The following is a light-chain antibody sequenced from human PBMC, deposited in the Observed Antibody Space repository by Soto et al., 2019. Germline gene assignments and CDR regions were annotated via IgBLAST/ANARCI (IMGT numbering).Light chain of an antibody. V-gene: IGKV3-15*01. CDR1: QSISGN. Sequence: EIVMTQSPATLSVSPGERATLSCRASQSISGNLAWFQQKPGQAPRLLIYGASKRATGIPARFSGIGSGTEFTLTISSLQSEDSAVYYCQQHYDWLTWTFGQGTKVDIK. CDR2: GAS. J-gene: IGKJ1*01. CDR3: QQHYDWLTWT.